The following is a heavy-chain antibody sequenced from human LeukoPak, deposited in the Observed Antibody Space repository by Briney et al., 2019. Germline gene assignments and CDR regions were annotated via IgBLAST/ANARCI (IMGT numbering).Heavy chain of an antibody. D-gene: IGHD3-3*01. Sequence: GSLRLSCAASGFTFSHFWMSWVRQAPGKGLEWIGSIYDTGSTFYDPSLKSRVIISVDTSKNQFSLKLSSVTAADTAVYYCQSRFLEWLLDYWGQGTLVTVSS. V-gene: IGHV4-59*05. CDR1: GFTFSHFW. CDR3: QSRFLEWLLDY. J-gene: IGHJ4*02. CDR2: IYDTGST.